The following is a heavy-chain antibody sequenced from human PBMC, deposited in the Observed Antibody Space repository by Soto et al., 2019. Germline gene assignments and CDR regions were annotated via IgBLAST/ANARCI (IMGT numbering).Heavy chain of an antibody. D-gene: IGHD5-18*01. CDR1: GYSFTSYW. V-gene: IGHV5-10-1*01. CDR2: IDPSDSYT. Sequence: PGESLKISCKGSGYSFTSYWISWVRQMPGKGLEWMGRIDPSDSYTNYSPSFQGHVTISADKSISTAYLQWSSLKASDTAMYYCATLGPDTAMPGGYYYYGMDFWGQGTTVTVSS. CDR3: ATLGPDTAMPGGYYYYGMDF. J-gene: IGHJ6*02.